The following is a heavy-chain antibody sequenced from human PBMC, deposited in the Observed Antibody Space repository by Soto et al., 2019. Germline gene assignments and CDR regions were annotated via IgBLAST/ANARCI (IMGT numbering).Heavy chain of an antibody. V-gene: IGHV4-39*01. CDR3: ARIYDSSGYYYGPFDY. Sequence: NPSETLSLTLTVSGCPISSSSYHWGWIPQPPGKWLEWIGSIYYSGSTYYNPSLKSRVTISVDTSKNQFSLKLSSVTAADTVVYYCARIYDSSGYYYGPFDYWGQGTLVTVSS. CDR1: GCPISSSSYH. J-gene: IGHJ4*02. CDR2: IYYSGST. D-gene: IGHD3-22*01.